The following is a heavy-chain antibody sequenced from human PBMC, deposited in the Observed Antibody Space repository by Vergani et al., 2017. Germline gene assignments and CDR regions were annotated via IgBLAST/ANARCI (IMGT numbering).Heavy chain of an antibody. Sequence: EVQLLESGGGLVQPGGSLRLSCVASGFTFSSYAMSWVRQAQGKGLEWVSAISGSGGSTYYADSVKGRFTISRDNSKNTLYLQMNSLRAEDTAVYYCETSLCRNQYGYGCFDYWGQGTVVTVSS. CDR3: ETSLCRNQYGYGCFDY. J-gene: IGHJ4*02. D-gene: IGHD5-18*01. CDR1: GFTFSSYA. V-gene: IGHV3-23*01. CDR2: ISGSGGST.